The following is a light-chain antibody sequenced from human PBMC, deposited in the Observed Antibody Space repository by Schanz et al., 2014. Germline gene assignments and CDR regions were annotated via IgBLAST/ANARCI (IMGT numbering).Light chain of an antibody. J-gene: IGLJ3*02. Sequence: QSALTQPASVSGSPGQSVTISCTGISSDVGSYKLVSWYQQHPGKAPKLMIYEATKRPSGVSDRFSGSKSGNTASLTVSGLQAEDEADYFCAAWDDSLSGWVFGGGTKLTVL. CDR3: AAWDDSLSGWV. V-gene: IGLV2-14*02. CDR2: EAT. CDR1: SSDVGSYKL.